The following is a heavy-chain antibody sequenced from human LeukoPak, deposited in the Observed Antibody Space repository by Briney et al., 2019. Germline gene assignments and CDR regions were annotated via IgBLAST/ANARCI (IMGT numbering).Heavy chain of an antibody. D-gene: IGHD3-9*01. CDR1: GGSISSYY. CDR2: IYTSGST. V-gene: IGHV4-4*07. J-gene: IGHJ4*02. CDR3: ARYGYDILTGFYYFDL. Sequence: SETLSLTCTVSGGSISSYYWSWIRQPAGKGLEWIGRIYTSGSTNYNPSLKSRVTMSVDTSKNQFSLKLSSVTAADAAVYYCARYGYDILTGFYYFDLWGQGTLVTVSS.